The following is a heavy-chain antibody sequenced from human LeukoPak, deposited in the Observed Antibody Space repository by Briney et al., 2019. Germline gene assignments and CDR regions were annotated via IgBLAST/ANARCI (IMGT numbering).Heavy chain of an antibody. CDR3: ARDLLPMTKAGVVND. D-gene: IGHD3-3*01. V-gene: IGHV1-69*01. CDR2: VLPIFRIT. Sequence: RASVRVSCKASGGSFSSYGISWVRQAPGQGLEWMGGVLPIFRITNYAQRFQGRVTITADESRSTTYMELSSLTSDDTAVYYCARDLLPMTKAGVVNDWGQGSLVIVSA. CDR1: GGSFSSYG. J-gene: IGHJ4*02.